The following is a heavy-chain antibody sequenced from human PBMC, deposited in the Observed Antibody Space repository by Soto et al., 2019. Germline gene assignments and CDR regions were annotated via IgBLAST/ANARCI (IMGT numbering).Heavy chain of an antibody. J-gene: IGHJ6*02. V-gene: IGHV1-69*12. D-gene: IGHD3-16*01. CDR1: GGTFSSYA. Sequence: QVQLVQSGAEVKKPGSSVKVSCKASGGTFSSYAISWVRQAPGQGLEWMGGIIPIFGTANYAQKFQGRVTITADESTSTAYMELSSLRSEDTAVYYCARDVGGGYYSGMDVWGQGTTVTVSS. CDR3: ARDVGGGYYSGMDV. CDR2: IIPIFGTA.